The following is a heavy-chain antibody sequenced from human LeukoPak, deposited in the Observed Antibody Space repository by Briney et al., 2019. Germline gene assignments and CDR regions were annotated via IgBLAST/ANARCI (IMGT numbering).Heavy chain of an antibody. CDR3: TTDSERSGWPAGGY. CDR2: IKSKTDGGTT. V-gene: IGHV3-15*01. D-gene: IGHD6-19*01. Sequence: GGSPRLSCAASGFTFSNAWMSWVRQAPGKGLEWVGRIKSKTDGGTTDYAAPVKGRFTISRDDSKNTLYLQMNSLKTEDTAVYYCTTDSERSGWPAGGYWGQGTLVTVSS. J-gene: IGHJ4*02. CDR1: GFTFSNAW.